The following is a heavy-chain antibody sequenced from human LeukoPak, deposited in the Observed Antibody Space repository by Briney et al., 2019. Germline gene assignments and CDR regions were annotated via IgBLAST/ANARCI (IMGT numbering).Heavy chain of an antibody. J-gene: IGHJ4*02. Sequence: GGSLRLSCATSGFAVSTFGMNWVRQAPGKGLEWVSYISRSSGDISYADSVRGRFTISRDNAKNSLYLQMNSLRAEDTAVYYCARIGAPGDYWGQGTLVTVSS. D-gene: IGHD1-26*01. CDR1: GFAVSTFG. CDR2: ISRSSGDI. CDR3: ARIGAPGDY. V-gene: IGHV3-21*05.